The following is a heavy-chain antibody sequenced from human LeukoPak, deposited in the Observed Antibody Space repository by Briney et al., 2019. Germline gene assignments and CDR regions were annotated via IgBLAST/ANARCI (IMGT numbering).Heavy chain of an antibody. Sequence: PSGTLSLTCAVSGGSISRSTWCSWVRQPPGKGLEWIGEIYHSGSANYNPSLKSRLTISVDKSRNQFSLILSSVTAADTAVYYCASKSYSGSYTFDYWGQGTLVTVSS. D-gene: IGHD1-26*01. CDR1: GGSISRSTW. V-gene: IGHV4-4*02. J-gene: IGHJ4*02. CDR2: IYHSGSA. CDR3: ASKSYSGSYTFDY.